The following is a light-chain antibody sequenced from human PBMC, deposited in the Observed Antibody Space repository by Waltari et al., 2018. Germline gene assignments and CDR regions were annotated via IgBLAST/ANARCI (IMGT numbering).Light chain of an antibody. CDR2: EGS. CDR1: SSDVGSYNL. CDR3: SSYAGSSTLYV. J-gene: IGLJ1*01. Sequence: QSALTQPAPVSGSPGQSITISCTGTSSDVGSYNLVSWYQQHPGKAPKLMIDEGSKRPSGVSNRFSGSKSGNTASLTISGLQAEDEADYFCSSYAGSSTLYVFGTGTKVTVL. V-gene: IGLV2-23*01.